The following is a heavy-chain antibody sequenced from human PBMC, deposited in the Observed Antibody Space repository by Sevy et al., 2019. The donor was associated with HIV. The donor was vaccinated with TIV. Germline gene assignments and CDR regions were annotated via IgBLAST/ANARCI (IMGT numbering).Heavy chain of an antibody. CDR1: GFTFSDYY. CDR3: ARVVNDYDRGPSDY. J-gene: IGHJ4*01. D-gene: IGHD3-22*01. CDR2: ISSSGNTI. Sequence: GGSLRLSCAASGFTFSDYYMNWIRQAPGKGLEWVSYISSSGNTIYYADSVKGRLTISRDNAKNSLYLQMNSLRAEDTAVYYCARVVNDYDRGPSDYWGHGTLVTVSS. V-gene: IGHV3-11*01.